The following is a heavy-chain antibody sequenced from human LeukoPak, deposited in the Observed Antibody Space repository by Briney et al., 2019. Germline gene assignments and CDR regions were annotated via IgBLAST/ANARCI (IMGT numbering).Heavy chain of an antibody. CDR3: ARDTGVVVTAAPGY. D-gene: IGHD2-21*02. J-gene: IGHJ4*02. Sequence: PGGSLRLSCAASGFTFSSYGMHWVRQAPGKGLEWVAVIWYDGGNKYYADSVKGRFTISRDNSKNTLYLQMNSLRAEDTAVYYCARDTGVVVTAAPGYWGQGTLVTVSS. V-gene: IGHV3-33*01. CDR2: IWYDGGNK. CDR1: GFTFSSYG.